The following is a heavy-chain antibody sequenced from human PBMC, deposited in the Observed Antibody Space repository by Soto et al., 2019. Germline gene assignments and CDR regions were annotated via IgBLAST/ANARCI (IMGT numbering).Heavy chain of an antibody. CDR3: ARHQDVKEIYFDY. CDR1: GGSISSSSYY. CDR2: IYYSGST. J-gene: IGHJ4*02. V-gene: IGHV4-39*01. Sequence: NPSETLSLTCTVSGGSISSSSYYWGWIRQPPGKGLEWIGSIYYSGSTYYNPSLKSRVTISVDTSKNQFSLKLSSVTAADTAVYYCARHQDVKEIYFDYWGQGTLVTVSS.